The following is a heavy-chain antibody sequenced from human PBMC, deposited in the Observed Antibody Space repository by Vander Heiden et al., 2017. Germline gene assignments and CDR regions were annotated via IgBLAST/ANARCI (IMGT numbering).Heavy chain of an antibody. D-gene: IGHD4-17*01. CDR3: ARGGGDGDYYFDY. J-gene: IGHJ4*02. V-gene: IGHV3-30-3*01. CDR1: GFTFSSYA. CDR2: ISYDGSNK. Sequence: QVQLVESGGGVVQPGRSLRLSCAASGFTFSSYAMHWVRQAPGKGLEWVAVISYDGSNKYYADAVKGRFTISRDNSKNTLYLQMKRLRAEDTAVYYCARGGGDGDYYFDYWCQGTLVTVSS.